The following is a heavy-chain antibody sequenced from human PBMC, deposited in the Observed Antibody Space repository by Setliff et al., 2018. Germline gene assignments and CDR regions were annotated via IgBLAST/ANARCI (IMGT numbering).Heavy chain of an antibody. CDR1: GYSFISYY. CDR3: ARINFYVSSGYYYAPDY. J-gene: IGHJ4*02. V-gene: IGHV1-46*01. D-gene: IGHD3-22*01. Sequence: ASVKVSCKTSGYSFISYYMYWVRQAPGQGLEWMGIINVSGGSASYAQKFQGRVTFTRDTSTSTLYMELSSLISEDTAVYYCARINFYVSSGYYYAPDYWGQGPLVTVSS. CDR2: INVSGGSA.